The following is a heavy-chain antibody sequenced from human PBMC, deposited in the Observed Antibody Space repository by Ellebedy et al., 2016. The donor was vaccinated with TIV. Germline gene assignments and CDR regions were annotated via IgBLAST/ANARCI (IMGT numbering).Heavy chain of an antibody. Sequence: MPSETLSLTCSVSGGSVSSTRYYCAWIRQPPGKGLEYIGSVYYSGSPYYNPSFKTRVTLSADTSQNQFSLNLRTVTAADTAVYYCARTNPWQPIDDWGQGILVSVSS. CDR3: ARTNPWQPIDD. CDR1: GGSVSSTRYY. CDR2: VYYSGSP. J-gene: IGHJ4*02. D-gene: IGHD1-14*01. V-gene: IGHV4-39*01.